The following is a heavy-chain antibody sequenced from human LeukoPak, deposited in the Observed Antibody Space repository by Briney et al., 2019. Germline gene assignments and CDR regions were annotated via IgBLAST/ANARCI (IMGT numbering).Heavy chain of an antibody. Sequence: GVSLRLSCAASGFTFSSYGMHWVRQAPGKGLEWVAVIWYDGSNKYYADSVKGRFTISRDNSKNTLYLQMNSLRTEDTAVYYCAKISLRDYGDPVEFFDIWGQGTMVTVSS. D-gene: IGHD4-17*01. CDR2: IWYDGSNK. J-gene: IGHJ3*02. CDR3: AKISLRDYGDPVEFFDI. CDR1: GFTFSSYG. V-gene: IGHV3-30*02.